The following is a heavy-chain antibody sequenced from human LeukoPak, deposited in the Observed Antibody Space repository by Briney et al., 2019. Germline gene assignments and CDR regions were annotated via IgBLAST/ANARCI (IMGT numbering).Heavy chain of an antibody. D-gene: IGHD3-9*01. Sequence: ASVKVSCKASGYTFTSYDINWVRQATGQGLEWMGWMYPNSGNTGYAQKFQGRVTMTRNTSISTAYMELSSLRSEDTAVYYCAIIEGTYYDILTGYYFGTLPIDPWGQGTLVTVSS. CDR1: GYTFTSYD. CDR2: MYPNSGNT. CDR3: AIIEGTYYDILTGYYFGTLPIDP. J-gene: IGHJ5*02. V-gene: IGHV1-8*01.